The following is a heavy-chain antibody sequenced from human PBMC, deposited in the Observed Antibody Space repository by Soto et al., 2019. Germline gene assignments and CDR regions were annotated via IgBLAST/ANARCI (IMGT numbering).Heavy chain of an antibody. CDR2: ISSSSTYT. CDR1: GFTLSDYY. D-gene: IGHD3-10*01. Sequence: QVQLVESGGGLVKPGGSLRLSCAASGFTLSDYYMNWIRQAPGKGLEWVSYISSSSTYTNYADSVKGRFTISRDNAKNSLYLQMNSLRAEDTAVYYCARETYGSGTYLSEPSIDYWGQGTLVIVSS. CDR3: ARETYGSGTYLSEPSIDY. J-gene: IGHJ4*02. V-gene: IGHV3-11*05.